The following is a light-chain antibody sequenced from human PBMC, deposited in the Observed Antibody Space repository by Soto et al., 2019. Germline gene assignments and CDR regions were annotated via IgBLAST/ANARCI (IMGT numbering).Light chain of an antibody. CDR1: SSDVGGYNY. Sequence: QSALTQPASVSGSPGQSITISCTGTSSDVGGYNYVSWYQQHAGKAPKLMIYDVSNWPSGVSNRFSGSKSGNTASLTISGLQAEDEADYYCSSYTSSSVVFGRGTKVTVL. CDR3: SSYTSSSVV. J-gene: IGLJ2*01. V-gene: IGLV2-14*01. CDR2: DVS.